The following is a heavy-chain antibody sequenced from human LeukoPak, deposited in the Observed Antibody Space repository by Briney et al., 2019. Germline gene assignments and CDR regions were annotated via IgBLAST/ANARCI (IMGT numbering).Heavy chain of an antibody. CDR3: ARGEVLRYFDWLFLIDY. V-gene: IGHV1-2*02. CDR2: INPNSGGT. D-gene: IGHD3-9*01. Sequence: ASVKVSCKASRYTFTGYYMHWVRQAPGQGLEWMGWINPNSGGTNYAQKFQGRVTMTRDTSISTAYMGLSRLRSDDTAVYYCARGEVLRYFDWLFLIDYWGQGTLVTVSS. CDR1: RYTFTGYY. J-gene: IGHJ4*02.